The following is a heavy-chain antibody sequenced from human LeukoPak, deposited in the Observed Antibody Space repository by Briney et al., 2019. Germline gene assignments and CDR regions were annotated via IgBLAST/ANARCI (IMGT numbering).Heavy chain of an antibody. CDR2: IYYSVST. V-gene: IGHV4-39*07. D-gene: IGHD3-22*01. J-gene: IGHJ3*02. CDR1: GGSISSSSYY. Sequence: PSETLSLTCTVSGGSISSSSYYWGWIRQPPGKGLEWIGSIYYSVSTYYNPSLKSRVTISVDTSKNQFSLKLSPVTAADTAVYYCARVPTYYYDSSGYCDAFDIWGQGTMVTVSS. CDR3: ARVPTYYYDSSGYCDAFDI.